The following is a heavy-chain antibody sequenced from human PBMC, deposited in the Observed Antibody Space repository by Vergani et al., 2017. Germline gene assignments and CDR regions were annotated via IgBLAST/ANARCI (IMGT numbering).Heavy chain of an antibody. Sequence: QVQLVESGGGVVQPGRSLRLSCAASGFTFSSYGMHWVRQAPGKGLEWVAVIRYDGSIKYYADSVKGRFTISRDNSKNTVYLQMNSLRAEDTAVYYCAREQSYYDFWSAYAEANNNDAFDIWGQGTMVTVSS. V-gene: IGHV3-33*01. CDR2: IRYDGSIK. D-gene: IGHD3-3*01. CDR1: GFTFSSYG. J-gene: IGHJ3*02. CDR3: AREQSYYDFWSAYAEANNNDAFDI.